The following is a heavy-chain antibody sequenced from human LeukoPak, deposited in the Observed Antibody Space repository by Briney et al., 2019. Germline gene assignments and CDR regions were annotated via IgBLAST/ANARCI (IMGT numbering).Heavy chain of an antibody. V-gene: IGHV1-2*02. Sequence: ASVKVSCKASGYTFTGYYMHWVRQAPGQGLEWMGWINPNSGGTNYAQKFQGRATMTRDTSISTAYMELSRLRSDDTAVYYCATRDLNTATVDYWGQGTLVTVSS. CDR3: ATRDLNTATVDY. D-gene: IGHD5-18*01. CDR1: GYTFTGYY. J-gene: IGHJ4*02. CDR2: INPNSGGT.